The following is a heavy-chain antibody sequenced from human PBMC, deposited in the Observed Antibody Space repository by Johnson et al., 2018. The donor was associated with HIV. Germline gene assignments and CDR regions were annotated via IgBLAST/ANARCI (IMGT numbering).Heavy chain of an antibody. V-gene: IGHV3-66*01. D-gene: IGHD3-3*01. CDR3: ARLSGYYVYYAFDI. J-gene: IGHJ3*02. CDR1: GFTVSSNY. CDR2: IYSGGST. Sequence: VQLVESGGGSVQPGGSLRLSCAASGFTVSSNYMSWVRQAPGKGLEWVSVIYSGGSTYYADSVKGRFTISRDNSKNSLYLQMNSLRAEDTALYYCARLSGYYVYYAFDIWGQGTMVTVSS.